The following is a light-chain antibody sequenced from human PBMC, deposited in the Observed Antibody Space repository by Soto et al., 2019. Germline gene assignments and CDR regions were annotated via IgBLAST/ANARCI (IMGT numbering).Light chain of an antibody. CDR2: AVN. CDR1: SSDVGGYNY. J-gene: IGLJ1*01. V-gene: IGLV2-11*01. Sequence: QSVLTQPRSVSGSPGQSVTISCTGTSSDVGGYNYVSWYQQHPGKAPKLIIHAVNERPSGVPGRFSGSKSGNTASLTISGLQADDEADYSCCSYAGSNTYVFGTETKLTVL. CDR3: CSYAGSNTYV.